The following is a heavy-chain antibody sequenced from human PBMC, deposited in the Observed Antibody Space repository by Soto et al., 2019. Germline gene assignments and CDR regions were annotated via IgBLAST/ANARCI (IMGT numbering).Heavy chain of an antibody. D-gene: IGHD6-13*01. Sequence: ASVKISCKASGYDFTAYDINWVRQDSGQGLEWLGWMNPINGATGSARRFQGRVSMTRNTATATAYLELTSLRSDDSAVYYCGRGPSPRAPAGGTPYYYPMDFWGQGTTVTVSS. CDR3: GRGPSPRAPAGGTPYYYPMDF. V-gene: IGHV1-8*02. J-gene: IGHJ6*02. CDR1: GYDFTAYD. CDR2: MNPINGAT.